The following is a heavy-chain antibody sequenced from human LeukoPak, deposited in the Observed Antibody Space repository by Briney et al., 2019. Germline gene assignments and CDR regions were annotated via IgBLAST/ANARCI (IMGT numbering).Heavy chain of an antibody. Sequence: GGSLRLSCAASEFTFSSYAMSWVRQAPGKGLEWVSSISGSGGSTYYADSVRGRFTVSRDNSRNTLALQMNSLRAEDTAVYYCAGSPTVDAAFDIWGQGTMVTVSS. V-gene: IGHV3-23*01. CDR3: AGSPTVDAAFDI. CDR2: ISGSGGST. CDR1: EFTFSSYA. J-gene: IGHJ3*02. D-gene: IGHD4-23*01.